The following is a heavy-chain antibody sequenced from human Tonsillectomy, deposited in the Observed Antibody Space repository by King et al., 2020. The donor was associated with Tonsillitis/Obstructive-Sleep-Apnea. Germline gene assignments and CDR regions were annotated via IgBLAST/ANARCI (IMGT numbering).Heavy chain of an antibody. CDR2: IKSDGRST. D-gene: IGHD3-10*01. CDR1: GFTFSSYW. J-gene: IGHJ3*02. CDR3: ARGRAGGPDVFDI. V-gene: IGHV3-74*01. Sequence: VQLVESGGGLVQPGGSLRLSCAGSGFTFSSYWMHWVRQAPGKGLVWVSRIKSDGRSTSYADSVKVRFTISTDNAKNTLYLQMNSLRAEDMALYYCARGRAGGPDVFDIWGQGTMVTVSS.